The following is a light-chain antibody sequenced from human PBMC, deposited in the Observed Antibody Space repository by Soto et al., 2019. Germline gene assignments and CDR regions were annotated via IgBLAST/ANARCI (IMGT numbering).Light chain of an antibody. CDR2: VAS. CDR3: LQHDTYPCT. Sequence: IQMTQSPSSLSASVGDTVTVTCRASQGIRNYLNWFQQKPGKAPKRRISVASTLQSGVPSRFSGSGSGTAFTLTSSSLQPEESAPYYCLQHDTYPCTFGRGTRLEIK. CDR1: QGIRNY. J-gene: IGKJ2*02. V-gene: IGKV1-17*01.